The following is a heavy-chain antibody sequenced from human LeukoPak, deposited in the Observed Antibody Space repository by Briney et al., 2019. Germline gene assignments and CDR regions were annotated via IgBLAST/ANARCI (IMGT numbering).Heavy chain of an antibody. CDR2: IIPIFGTA. J-gene: IGHJ4*02. CDR3: ARAPRSGYDYFDY. V-gene: IGHV1-69*13. D-gene: IGHD5-12*01. CDR1: GYTFTSYA. Sequence: ASVKVSCKASGYTFTSYAMNWVRQAPGQGLEWMGGIIPIFGTANYAQKFQGRVTITADESTSTAYMELSSLRSEDTAVYYCARAPRSGYDYFDYWGQGTLVTVSS.